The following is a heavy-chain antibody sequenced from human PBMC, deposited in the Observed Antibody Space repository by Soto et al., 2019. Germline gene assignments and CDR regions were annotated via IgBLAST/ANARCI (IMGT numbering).Heavy chain of an antibody. CDR2: IRSKANSYAT. D-gene: IGHD3-16*02. Sequence: GGSLRLSCAASGFSFSGSVMHWVRHASGKGLEWVGLIRSKANSYATAYAASVKGRFTFSRDDSKNTVHLQMNSLKTEDTAVYYCTRDGLRLGELSFDYWGQGILVTVSS. V-gene: IGHV3-73*01. CDR3: TRDGLRLGELSFDY. CDR1: GFSFSGSV. J-gene: IGHJ4*02.